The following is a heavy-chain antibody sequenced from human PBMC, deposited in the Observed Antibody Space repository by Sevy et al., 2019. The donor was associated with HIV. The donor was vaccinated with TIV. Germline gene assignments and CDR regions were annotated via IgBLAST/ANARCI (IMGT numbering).Heavy chain of an antibody. J-gene: IGHJ6*02. D-gene: IGHD3-9*01. V-gene: IGHV1-69*13. Sequence: ASVKVSCKASGGTFSSYAISWVRQAPGQGLEWMGGIIPIFGTANYAQKFQGRVTITADESTSTAYMELSSLRSEDTAVYYSARSGRAFEYYYYGMDVWGQGTTVTVSS. CDR1: GGTFSSYA. CDR3: ARSGRAFEYYYYGMDV. CDR2: IIPIFGTA.